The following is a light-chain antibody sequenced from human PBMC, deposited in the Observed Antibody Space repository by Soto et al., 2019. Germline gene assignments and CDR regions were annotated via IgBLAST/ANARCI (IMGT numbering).Light chain of an antibody. V-gene: IGKV1-5*03. CDR3: QQYNSYWT. J-gene: IGKJ1*01. Sequence: DLQMTQSPYTLSGSVGDRVTITCRASQTISSWLAWYQQKPGKAPKLLIYKASTLKSGVPSRFSCSGSGTELTLTISSLKPEDFATYYCQQYNSYWTFGQGTKV. CDR1: QTISSW. CDR2: KAS.